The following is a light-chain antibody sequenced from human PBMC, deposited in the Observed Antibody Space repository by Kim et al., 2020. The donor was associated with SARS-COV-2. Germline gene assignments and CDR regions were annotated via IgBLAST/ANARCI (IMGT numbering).Light chain of an antibody. Sequence: SPGQTARITCSGDVLAKKYARWFQQKPGQAPVLVIYKDSERPSGIPERFSGSSSGTTVTLTISGAQVEDEADYYCYSAADNNQWVFGGGTKLTVL. CDR2: KDS. CDR1: VLAKKY. J-gene: IGLJ3*02. V-gene: IGLV3-27*01. CDR3: YSAADNNQWV.